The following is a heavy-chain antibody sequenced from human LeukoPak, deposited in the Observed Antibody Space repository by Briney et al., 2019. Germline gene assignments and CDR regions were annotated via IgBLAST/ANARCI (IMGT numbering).Heavy chain of an antibody. CDR1: GFTFSSYW. CDR3: ARDTRISSSWYYYYYGMDV. J-gene: IGHJ6*02. D-gene: IGHD6-13*01. CDR2: IKQDGSEK. Sequence: GGSLRLSCAASGFTFSSYWMSRVRQAPGKGLEWVANIKQDGSEKYYVDSVKGRFTISRDNAKNSLYLQMNSLRVEDTAVYYCARDTRISSSWYYYYYGMDVWGQGTTVTVSS. V-gene: IGHV3-7*01.